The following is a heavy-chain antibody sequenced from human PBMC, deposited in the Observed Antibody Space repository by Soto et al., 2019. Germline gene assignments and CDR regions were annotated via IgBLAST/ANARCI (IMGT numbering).Heavy chain of an antibody. J-gene: IGHJ4*02. D-gene: IGHD2-15*01. CDR3: ARERCSGGSCYVDY. Sequence: QVQLVASGGGVVQPGRSLRLSCAASGFTFSSYGMHWVRQAPGKGLEWVAVIWYDGSNKYYADSVKGRFTISRDNSKNTLYLQMNSLRAEDTAVYYCARERCSGGSCYVDYWGQGTLVTVSS. CDR2: IWYDGSNK. V-gene: IGHV3-33*01. CDR1: GFTFSSYG.